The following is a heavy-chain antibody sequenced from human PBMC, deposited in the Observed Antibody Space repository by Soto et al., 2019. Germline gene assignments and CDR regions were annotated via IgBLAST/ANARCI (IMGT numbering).Heavy chain of an antibody. CDR2: IYPDDSDT. V-gene: IGHV5-51*01. J-gene: IGHJ4*02. Sequence: GGSLKISCKTSGYTFSCYWIGWGRQMPGKGPGGRGNIYPDDSDTSNNRSFDGRVTDSADKSTNTAYLQWSSLKASDTAIYYCVRQLGNSAMLIIDSWGQGTPVTVSS. CDR3: VRQLGNSAMLIIDS. D-gene: IGHD3-16*01. CDR1: GYTFSCYW.